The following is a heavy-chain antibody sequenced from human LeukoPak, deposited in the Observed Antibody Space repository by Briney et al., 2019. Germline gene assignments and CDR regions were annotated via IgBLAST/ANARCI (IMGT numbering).Heavy chain of an antibody. Sequence: ASVKVSCKASGYTFGSYGISWVRQPRAQGREWMGWISSYTGHKNYAQKFQDRVIMTTDTSASTAYLELSSLISDDTAVYYCARVDTVNYYYYMDVWGKGTPVTVSS. CDR1: GYTFGSYG. D-gene: IGHD5-18*01. V-gene: IGHV1-18*01. CDR3: ARVDTVNYYYYMDV. J-gene: IGHJ6*03. CDR2: ISSYTGHK.